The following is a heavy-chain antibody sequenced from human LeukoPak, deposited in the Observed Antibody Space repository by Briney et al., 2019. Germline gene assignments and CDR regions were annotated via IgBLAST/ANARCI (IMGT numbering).Heavy chain of an antibody. CDR3: ARKRITMVRGQNDAFDI. Sequence: ASVKVSCKAFGYTFTSYAMHWVRQAPGQRLEWMGWINAGNGNTKYSQKFQGRVTITRDTSASTAYMELSSLRSEDTAVYYCARKRITMVRGQNDAFDIWGQGTMVTVSS. D-gene: IGHD3-10*01. CDR2: INAGNGNT. CDR1: GYTFTSYA. V-gene: IGHV1-3*01. J-gene: IGHJ3*02.